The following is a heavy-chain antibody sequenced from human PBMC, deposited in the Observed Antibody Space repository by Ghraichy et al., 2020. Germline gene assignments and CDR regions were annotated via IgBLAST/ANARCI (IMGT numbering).Heavy chain of an antibody. CDR2: INHSGCT. J-gene: IGHJ2*01. D-gene: IGHD2-2*01. Sequence: SETLSLTCAVYGGSFSGYYWSWIRQPPGKGLEWIGEINHSGCTNYIPSLKSRVTISVDTSKNQFSLKLSSVTAADTAVYYCARGLGRRNRTGVVPAARVAWYFDLWGRGTLVTVSS. V-gene: IGHV4-34*01. CDR1: GGSFSGYY. CDR3: ARGLGRRNRTGVVPAARVAWYFDL.